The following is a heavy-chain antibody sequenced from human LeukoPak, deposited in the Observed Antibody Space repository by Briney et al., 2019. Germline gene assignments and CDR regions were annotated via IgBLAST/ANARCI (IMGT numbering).Heavy chain of an antibody. CDR1: GFTFDDYA. V-gene: IGHV3-9*01. J-gene: IGHJ4*02. D-gene: IGHD5-18*01. Sequence: GRSLRLSCAASGFTFDDYAMHWVRQAPGKGLEWVSGISWNSDSIGYADSVKGRFTISRDNAKNSLYLQMNSLRAEDTALYYCAKDTRRGSGYSYGFFDYWGQGTLVTVSS. CDR2: ISWNSDSI. CDR3: AKDTRRGSGYSYGFFDY.